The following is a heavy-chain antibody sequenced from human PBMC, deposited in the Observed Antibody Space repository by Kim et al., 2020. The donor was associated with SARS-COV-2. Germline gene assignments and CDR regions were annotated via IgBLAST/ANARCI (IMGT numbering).Heavy chain of an antibody. Sequence: GGSLRLSCAASGFTFSNAWMSWVRQAPGKGLEWVGRIKSKTDGGTTDYAAPVKGRFTISRDDSKNTLYLQMNSLKTEDTAVYYCTTDRGGATGGVDYWGQGTLVTVSS. V-gene: IGHV3-15*01. CDR2: IKSKTDGGTT. CDR3: TTDRGGATGGVDY. J-gene: IGHJ4*02. CDR1: GFTFSNAW. D-gene: IGHD1-26*01.